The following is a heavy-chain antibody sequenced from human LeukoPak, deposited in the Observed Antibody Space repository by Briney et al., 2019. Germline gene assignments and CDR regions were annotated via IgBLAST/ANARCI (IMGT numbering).Heavy chain of an antibody. V-gene: IGHV4-34*01. CDR1: GGSFSGYY. D-gene: IGHD6-19*01. CDR2: INHSGST. CDR3: ARGRSSGS. J-gene: IGHJ4*02. Sequence: NASETLSLTCAVYGGSFSGYYWSWIRQPPGKGLEWIGEINHSGSTNYNPSLKSRVTLSVDTSKNQFSLKLSFVTAADTAVYYCARGRSSGSWGQGTLVTVSS.